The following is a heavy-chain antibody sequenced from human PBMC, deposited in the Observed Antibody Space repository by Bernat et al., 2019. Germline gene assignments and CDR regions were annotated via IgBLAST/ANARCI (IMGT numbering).Heavy chain of an antibody. CDR1: GFTFSSYA. CDR2: ISYDGSNK. Sequence: VQLVESGGGVVQPGRSLRLSCAASGFTFSSYAMHWVRQAPGKGLEWVAVISYDGSNKYYADSVKGRFTISRDNSKNTLYLQMNSLRAEDTAVYYCARAYSSSPGGEYFQHWGQGTLVTVSS. V-gene: IGHV3-30-3*01. D-gene: IGHD6-6*01. CDR3: ARAYSSSPGGEYFQH. J-gene: IGHJ1*01.